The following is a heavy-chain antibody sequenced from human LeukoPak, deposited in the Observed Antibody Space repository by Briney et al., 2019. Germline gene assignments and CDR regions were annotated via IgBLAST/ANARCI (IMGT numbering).Heavy chain of an antibody. CDR1: GGSISSGGYY. Sequence: SETLSLTCTVSGGSISSGGYYWSWIRQPPGKGLEWIGYIYHSGSTYYNPSLQSRVNISVDRSKNQFSLRLSSVTAADTAVFYCARVNGGYFDHWGQGTLATVSS. J-gene: IGHJ4*02. CDR3: ARVNGGYFDH. V-gene: IGHV4-30-2*01. CDR2: IYHSGST. D-gene: IGHD3-10*01.